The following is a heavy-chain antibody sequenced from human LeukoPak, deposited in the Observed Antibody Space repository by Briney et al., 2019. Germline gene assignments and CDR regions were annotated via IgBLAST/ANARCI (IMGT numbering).Heavy chain of an antibody. CDR3: ARDKAHDP. CDR2: IYYSGSI. CDR1: GGSISSYY. J-gene: IGHJ5*02. Sequence: ETLSLTCTVSGGSISSYYWSWIRQAPGKGLEWIGYIYYSGSINYNPSLKSRVTISVDTSKNQFSLKLSSVTAADTAVYYCARDKAHDPWGQGTLVTVSS. V-gene: IGHV4-59*01.